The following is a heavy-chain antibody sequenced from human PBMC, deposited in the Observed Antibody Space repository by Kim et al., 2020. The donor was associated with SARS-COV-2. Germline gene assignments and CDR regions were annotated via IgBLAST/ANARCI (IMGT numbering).Heavy chain of an antibody. J-gene: IGHJ4*02. D-gene: IGHD2-15*01. Sequence: GGSLRLSCAASGFTFSSYAMSWVRQAPGKGLEWVSAISGSGGSTYYADSVKGRFTISRDNSKNTLYLQMNSLRAEDTAVYYCAKTKYCSGGSCYSVGYFDYWGQGTLVTVSS. CDR3: AKTKYCSGGSCYSVGYFDY. V-gene: IGHV3-23*01. CDR2: ISGSGGST. CDR1: GFTFSSYA.